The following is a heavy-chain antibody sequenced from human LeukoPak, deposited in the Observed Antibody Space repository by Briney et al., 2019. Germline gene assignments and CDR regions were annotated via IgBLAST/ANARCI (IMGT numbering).Heavy chain of an antibody. V-gene: IGHV3-48*03. CDR2: ISSSGSTI. J-gene: IGHJ3*02. D-gene: IGHD5-18*01. CDR1: GFTFSSYE. CDR3: ARDPGYSYGFDI. Sequence: GGSLRLSCAASGFTFSSYEMNWFRQAPGKGLEWVSYISSSGSTIYYADSVKGRFTISRDNAKNSLYLQMNSLRAEDTAVYYCARDPGYSYGFDIWGQGTMVTVSS.